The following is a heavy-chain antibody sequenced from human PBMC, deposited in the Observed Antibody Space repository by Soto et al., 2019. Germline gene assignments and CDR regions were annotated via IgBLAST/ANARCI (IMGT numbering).Heavy chain of an antibody. V-gene: IGHV4-38-2*01. CDR3: ARARWYDAFNV. Sequence: SDTLSRTSAVSGFSISSGNYWGWIRKHPGKGLEWIGSVYHGGNTYYNPSLKSRVSISIDSSKNQFSLKLTSVTAADTAAYYCARARWYDAFNVWGQGTGVTVS. CDR2: VYHGGNT. CDR1: GFSISSGNY. D-gene: IGHD2-15*01. J-gene: IGHJ3*01.